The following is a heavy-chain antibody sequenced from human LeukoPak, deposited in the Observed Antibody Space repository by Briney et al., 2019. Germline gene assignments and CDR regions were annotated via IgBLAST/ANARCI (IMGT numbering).Heavy chain of an antibody. CDR3: ARSLRGSGSYYQTKQYYYYMDV. Sequence: GGSLRLSCAASGFTFSSYSMNWVRQAPGKGLEWVSSISSSSSYIYYADSVKGRFTISRDNSKNTLYLQMNSLRAEDTAVYYCARSLRGSGSYYQTKQYYYYMDVWGKGTTVTISS. J-gene: IGHJ6*03. CDR1: GFTFSSYS. CDR2: ISSSSSYI. V-gene: IGHV3-21*01. D-gene: IGHD3-10*01.